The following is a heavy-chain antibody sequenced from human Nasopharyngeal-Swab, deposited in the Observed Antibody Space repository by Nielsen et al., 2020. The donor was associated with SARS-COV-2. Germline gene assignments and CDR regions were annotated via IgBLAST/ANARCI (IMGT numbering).Heavy chain of an antibody. D-gene: IGHD3-10*01. V-gene: IGHV3-73*01. J-gene: IGHJ4*02. CDR3: SRGSYY. CDR2: IRSQANSYAT. Sequence: GESLKISCAASGFTFSGSAIHWVRQASGKGLEWVGRIRSQANSYATAYPSSVTCRFTIPSDDSKHTAYLHMNSLKTEDTAVYYCSRGSYYWGQGTLVTVSS. CDR1: GFTFSGSA.